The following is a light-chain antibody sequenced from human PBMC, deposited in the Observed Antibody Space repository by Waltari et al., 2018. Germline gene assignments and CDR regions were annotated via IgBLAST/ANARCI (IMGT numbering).Light chain of an antibody. V-gene: IGLV2-23*02. CDR2: DVN. J-gene: IGLJ3*02. Sequence: QSALTQPPAVSGSPGQSVTISCTGASSDVGRYDLVSWYQQHPGNAPKLVISDVNKRPSGVPDRFSGSKSGDTASLTISGLQFEDEADYYCCSYAGNYIWVFGGGTRLTVL. CDR3: CSYAGNYIWV. CDR1: SSDVGRYDL.